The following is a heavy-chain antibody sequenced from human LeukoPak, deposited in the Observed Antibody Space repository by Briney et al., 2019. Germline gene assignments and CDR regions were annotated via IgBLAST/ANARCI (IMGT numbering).Heavy chain of an antibody. V-gene: IGHV1-69*04. CDR3: ARAGTVVVAENWFDP. CDR2: IIPILGIA. J-gene: IGHJ5*02. D-gene: IGHD2-15*01. CDR1: GGTFSSYA. Sequence: SVKVSCKASGGTFSSYAISWVRQAPGQGLEWMGRIIPILGIAKYAQKFQGRVTITADKSTSTAYMELSSLRSEDTAVYYCARAGTVVVAENWFDPWGQGTLVTVSS.